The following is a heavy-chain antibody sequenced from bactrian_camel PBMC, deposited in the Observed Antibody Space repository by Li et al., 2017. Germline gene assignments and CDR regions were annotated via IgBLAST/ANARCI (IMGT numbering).Heavy chain of an antibody. CDR2: IDSDGTV. CDR3: AAVWGVFCGVSLSPDEYAV. V-gene: IGHV3S53*01. J-gene: IGHJ2*01. CDR1: GHPYPTTC. Sequence: VQLVESGGGSVQAGGSLRLSCVGSGHPYPTTCMSWFRQAPGKQREWVAAIDSDGTVTYADSVKGRFAISKDTAKETLYLQMDNLKPEDTAMYYCAAVWGVFCGVSLSPDEYAVWGQGTQVTVS. D-gene: IGHD3*01.